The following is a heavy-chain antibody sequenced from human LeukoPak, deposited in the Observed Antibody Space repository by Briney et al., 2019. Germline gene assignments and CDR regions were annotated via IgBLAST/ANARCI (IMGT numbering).Heavy chain of an antibody. D-gene: IGHD6-19*01. V-gene: IGHV4-59*01. Sequence: SETLSLTCTVSGGSISSYFWSWLRQPPGKGLEWIGYIYNSGSTNYNPSLKRRVTISVDTSKNQFSLKLTSVTAADTAVYYCASADGSRWYYFDSWGQGTLVTVSS. CDR2: IYNSGST. CDR3: ASADGSRWYYFDS. CDR1: GGSISSYF. J-gene: IGHJ4*02.